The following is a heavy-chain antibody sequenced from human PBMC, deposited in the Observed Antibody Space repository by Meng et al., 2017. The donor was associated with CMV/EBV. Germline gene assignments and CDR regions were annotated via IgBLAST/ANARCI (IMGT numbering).Heavy chain of an antibody. CDR3: ATSSLSDYYGMDV. V-gene: IGHV1-69-2*01. CDR1: RYSFTAYY. Sequence: ASVKVSCKVSRYSFTAYYIHWVQLAPGKGLEWMGLLDPEDGETSFAERFLGRVTITADTPTNTAHMELSSLKSEDTAVYYCATSSLSDYYGMDVWGQGTTVTVSS. J-gene: IGHJ6*02. D-gene: IGHD6-6*01. CDR2: LDPEDGET.